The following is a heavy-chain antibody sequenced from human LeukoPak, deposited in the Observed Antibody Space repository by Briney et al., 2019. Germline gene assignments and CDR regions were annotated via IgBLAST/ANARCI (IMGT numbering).Heavy chain of an antibody. Sequence: PSETLSLTCTVSGGSISSSTYYWGWIRQPPGKGLEWIGNIFYSGSTYYHPSLKSRVTISVDTSKNQFSLKLSSVPAADTAVYYCARLGPGYSSTWSNDAFAIWGQGTVVTVSS. CDR3: ARLGPGYSSTWSNDAFAI. CDR2: IFYSGST. D-gene: IGHD6-13*01. CDR1: GGSISSSTYY. J-gene: IGHJ3*02. V-gene: IGHV4-39*01.